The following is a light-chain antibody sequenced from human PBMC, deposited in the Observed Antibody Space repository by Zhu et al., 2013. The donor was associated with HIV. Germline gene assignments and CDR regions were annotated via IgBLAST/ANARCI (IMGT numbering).Light chain of an antibody. CDR1: QYIHTY. CDR3: QQSYNPSRT. J-gene: IGKJ2*01. V-gene: IGKV1-39*01. CDR2: GAT. Sequence: DIQMTQSPSSLSASLGDRVTITCRASQYIHTYLNWYQQKPGKAPELLIYGATTLQSGVPSRFSGSGSGTDFSLTISSLQPEDFATYYCQQSYNPSRTFGQGTTL.